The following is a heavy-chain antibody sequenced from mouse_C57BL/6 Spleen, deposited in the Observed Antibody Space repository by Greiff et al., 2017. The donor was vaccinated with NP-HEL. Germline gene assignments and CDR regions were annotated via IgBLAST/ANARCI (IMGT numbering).Heavy chain of an antibody. CDR1: GFTFSSYA. CDR3: TRVVYYDYWFAY. Sequence: EVKLVESGEGLVKPGGSLKLSCAASGFTFSSYAMSWVRQTPEKRLEWVAYISSGGDYIYYADTVKGRFTISIDNARNTLYLQMSSLKSEDTAMYYCTRVVYYDYWFAYWGQGTLVTVSA. V-gene: IGHV5-9-1*02. D-gene: IGHD2-4*01. J-gene: IGHJ3*01. CDR2: ISSGGDYI.